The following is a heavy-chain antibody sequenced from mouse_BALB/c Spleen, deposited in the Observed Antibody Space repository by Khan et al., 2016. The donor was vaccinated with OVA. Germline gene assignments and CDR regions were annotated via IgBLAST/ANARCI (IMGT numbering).Heavy chain of an antibody. CDR1: GYTFTDYY. CDR2: INPDNGDT. J-gene: IGHJ1*01. V-gene: IGHV1-26*01. Sequence: EVQLQQSGPELEKPGASVKMSCKASGYTFTDYYMKWLKQSPGQSLEWIGDINPDNGDTFYNQKFKDKATLTVDKSSSTAHMQLNGLTSEDSAVYFCVRGLFDVWGAGTTVTVSS. CDR3: VRGLFDV.